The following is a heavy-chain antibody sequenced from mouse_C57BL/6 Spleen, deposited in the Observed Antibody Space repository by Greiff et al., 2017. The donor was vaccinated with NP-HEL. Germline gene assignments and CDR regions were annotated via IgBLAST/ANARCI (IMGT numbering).Heavy chain of an antibody. D-gene: IGHD1-1*01. V-gene: IGHV2-6-1*01. CDR1: GFSLTSYG. CDR2: IWSDGST. Sequence: QVQLKESGPGLVAPSQSLSITCTVSGFSLTSYGVHWVRQPPGKGLEWLVVIWSDGSTTYNSALKSRLSISKDNSKSQVFLKMNSLQTDDTAMYYCARQGTVVADYAMDYWGQGTSVTVSS. CDR3: ARQGTVVADYAMDY. J-gene: IGHJ4*01.